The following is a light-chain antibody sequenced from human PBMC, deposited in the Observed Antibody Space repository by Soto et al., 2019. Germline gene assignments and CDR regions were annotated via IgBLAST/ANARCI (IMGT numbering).Light chain of an antibody. CDR1: QSISSY. Sequence: DIQMTQSPSSLSASVGDRVTITCRASQSISSYLNWYQQKPGKAPKLLIYAASSLQSGVPSRFSGSGSGTDFTLTISCLQPEDFATYYCQHSYSTPRTFGQGTQLEIK. CDR2: AAS. V-gene: IGKV1-39*01. J-gene: IGKJ5*01. CDR3: QHSYSTPRT.